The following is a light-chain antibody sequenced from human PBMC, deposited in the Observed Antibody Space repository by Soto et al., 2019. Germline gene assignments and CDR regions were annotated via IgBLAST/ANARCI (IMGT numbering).Light chain of an antibody. CDR2: KTS. CDR3: QQYNSYLWT. Sequence: DVQMTQTPSTLSASVGDRVTITCRASQSVSIWLAWYQQKPGKAPKLLIYKTSSLESGVPSRFSGSGSGAEFTLTISSRQPDDFGTYYCQQYNSYLWTFGQGTKVEIK. CDR1: QSVSIW. J-gene: IGKJ1*01. V-gene: IGKV1-5*03.